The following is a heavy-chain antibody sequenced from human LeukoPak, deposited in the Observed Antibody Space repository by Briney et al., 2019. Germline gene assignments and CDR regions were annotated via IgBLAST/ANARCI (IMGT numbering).Heavy chain of an antibody. CDR2: IRGDGYDT. Sequence: GGSLRLSCTASGFRFSDFGMHWVRQAPGKGLVWVSRIRGDGYDTNYADSVKGRFTISRDNAQNTLYLQMNSLRAEDTAVYYCASDRVLGSGSLDNWGQGTLVTVSS. CDR1: GFRFSDFG. D-gene: IGHD3-10*01. CDR3: ASDRVLGSGSLDN. V-gene: IGHV3-74*01. J-gene: IGHJ4*02.